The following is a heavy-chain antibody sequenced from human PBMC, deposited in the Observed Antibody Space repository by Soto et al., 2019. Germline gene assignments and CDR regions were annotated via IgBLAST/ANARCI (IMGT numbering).Heavy chain of an antibody. CDR1: GASITSGGNY. CDR3: ARSSIETLVNPIED. D-gene: IGHD6-6*01. J-gene: IGHJ4*01. Sequence: TLSLTCTVSGASITSGGNYWTWIRQHPAKGLEWIGFIYYTGNTNYNPSLKSRVTISAGTSKNQFSLTLTSVTAADTGVYYCARSSIETLVNPIEDWGQGTLVTVSS. V-gene: IGHV4-31*03. CDR2: IYYTGNT.